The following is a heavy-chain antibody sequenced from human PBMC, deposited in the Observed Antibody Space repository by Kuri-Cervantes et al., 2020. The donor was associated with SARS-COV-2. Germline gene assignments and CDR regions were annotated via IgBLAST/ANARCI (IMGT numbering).Heavy chain of an antibody. CDR2: IYYSGST. J-gene: IGHJ3*02. V-gene: IGHV4-39*01. CDR1: GGSISSSSYY. Sequence: SETLSLTCTASGGSISSSSYYWGWIRQPPGKGLEWIGSIYYSGSTYYNPSLKSRVTISVDTSKNQFSLKLSSVTAADTAVYYCARLDIRPASGAFDIWGQGTMVTVSS. CDR3: ARLDIRPASGAFDI. D-gene: IGHD6-6*01.